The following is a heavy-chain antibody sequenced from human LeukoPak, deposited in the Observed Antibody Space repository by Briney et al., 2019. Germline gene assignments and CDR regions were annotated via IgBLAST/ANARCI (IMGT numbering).Heavy chain of an antibody. CDR3: ARDCPVTIFGVVTISVPSCWYFDL. V-gene: IGHV1-18*01. CDR1: GYTFTSYG. D-gene: IGHD3-3*01. J-gene: IGHJ2*01. CDR2: ISAYNGNT. Sequence: ASVKVSCKASGYTFTSYGISWVRQAPGQGLEWMGWISAYNGNTNYAQKLQGRVTMTTDTSTSTAYMELRSLRSDDTAVYYCARDCPVTIFGVVTISVPSCWYFDLWGRGTLVTVSS.